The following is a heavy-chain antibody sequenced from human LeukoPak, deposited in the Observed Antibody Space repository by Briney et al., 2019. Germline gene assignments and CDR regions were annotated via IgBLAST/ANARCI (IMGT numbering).Heavy chain of an antibody. Sequence: SETLSLTCTVSGYSISSDFYWGWIRPPPGKGLEWIGSIYHTGSTYYSPSLKSRVTISVDTSKNQFSLKLNSVTAADTAVYYCAGNWNHGYDYWGQGTLVTVSS. CDR2: IYHTGST. J-gene: IGHJ4*02. CDR1: GYSISSDFY. CDR3: AGNWNHGYDY. D-gene: IGHD1-14*01. V-gene: IGHV4-38-2*02.